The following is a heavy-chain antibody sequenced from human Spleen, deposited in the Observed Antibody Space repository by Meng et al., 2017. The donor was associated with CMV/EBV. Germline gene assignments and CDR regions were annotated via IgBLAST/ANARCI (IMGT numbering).Heavy chain of an antibody. V-gene: IGHV1-2*02. CDR3: AREACRSISCSEGWFDP. Sequence: YPFTEYYIHGVRQAPGEGLEWMGWINPNTGGTNHALKFQGRVTLSRDASIATTYMDLNRLTSDDTAVYYCAREACRSISCSEGWFDPWGQGTLVTVSS. CDR2: INPNTGGT. D-gene: IGHD2-2*01. J-gene: IGHJ5*02. CDR1: YPFTEYY.